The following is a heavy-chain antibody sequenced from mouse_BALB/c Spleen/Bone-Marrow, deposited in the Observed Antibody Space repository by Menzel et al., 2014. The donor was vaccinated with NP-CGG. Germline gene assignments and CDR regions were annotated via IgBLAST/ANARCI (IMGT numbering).Heavy chain of an antibody. J-gene: IGHJ4*01. D-gene: IGHD1-1*01. CDR1: GFNIKDTY. CDR2: IDPANGNT. Sequence: VQLKESGAELVKPGASVKLSCTASGFNIKDTYIHWVKQRPEQGLEWIGRIDPANGNTKYDPKFQGKATITADISSNTAYLQLSSLTSEDTAVYYCARRLRSAMDYWGQGTSVTVSS. V-gene: IGHV14-3*02. CDR3: ARRLRSAMDY.